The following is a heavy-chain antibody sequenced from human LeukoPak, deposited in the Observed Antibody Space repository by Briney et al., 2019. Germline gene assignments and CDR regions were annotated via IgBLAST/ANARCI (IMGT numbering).Heavy chain of an antibody. CDR1: GYTFTGYY. D-gene: IGHD2-21*01. CDR2: ISAYNGNT. V-gene: IGHV1-18*04. CDR3: ARGLQQFDL. J-gene: IGHJ5*02. Sequence: ASVKVSCTASGYTFTGYYMHWVRQAPGQGLEWMGWISAYNGNTNYAQKLQGRVTMTTDTSTSTAYMELRSLRSDDTAVYYCARGLQQFDLWGQGTLVTVSS.